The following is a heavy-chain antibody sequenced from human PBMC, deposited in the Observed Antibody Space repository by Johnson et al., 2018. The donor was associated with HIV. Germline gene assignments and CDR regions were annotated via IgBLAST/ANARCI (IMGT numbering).Heavy chain of an antibody. D-gene: IGHD6-13*01. Sequence: VQLVESGGVAIQPGGSLRLSCAASGFTFDDYAMHWVRQAPGKGLEWVANIKQDGSEKYYVDSVKGRFTISRDNAKNSLYLQMNSLRAEDTALYYCTTDEAQTLASAGRDACDFWGQGTAVTV. V-gene: IGHV3-7*03. CDR1: GFTFDDYA. J-gene: IGHJ3*01. CDR3: TTDEAQTLASAGRDACDF. CDR2: IKQDGSEK.